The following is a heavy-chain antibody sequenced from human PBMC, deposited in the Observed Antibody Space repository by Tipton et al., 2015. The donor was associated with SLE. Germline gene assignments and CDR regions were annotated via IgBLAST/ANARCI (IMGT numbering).Heavy chain of an antibody. J-gene: IGHJ4*02. CDR3: AGDQVPGSMPDY. Sequence: SLRLSCAASGFMFGDQWMSWVRQAPGKGLEWVAKINPDGTQKYYLDSVKGRFTISRDNAKNSLYLQMNSLRAEDTAVYYCAGDQVPGSMPDYWGQGTLVTVSS. D-gene: IGHD2/OR15-2a*01. CDR1: GFMFGDQW. CDR2: INPDGTQK. V-gene: IGHV3-7*01.